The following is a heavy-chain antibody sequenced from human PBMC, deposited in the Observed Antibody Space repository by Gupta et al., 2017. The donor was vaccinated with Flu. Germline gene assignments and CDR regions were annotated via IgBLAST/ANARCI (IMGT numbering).Heavy chain of an antibody. CDR3: AGSRIAEAGYYYGMDV. V-gene: IGHV3-33*01. CDR2: IWYDGSNK. J-gene: IGHJ6*02. Sequence: QVQLVESGGGVVQPGRSLRLSCAASGFTFSSYGMHWVRQAPGKGLEWVAVIWYDGSNKYYADSVKGRFTISRDNSKNTLYLQMNSLRAEDTAVYYCAGSRIAEAGYYYGMDVWGQGTTVTVSS. CDR1: GFTFSSYG. D-gene: IGHD6-19*01.